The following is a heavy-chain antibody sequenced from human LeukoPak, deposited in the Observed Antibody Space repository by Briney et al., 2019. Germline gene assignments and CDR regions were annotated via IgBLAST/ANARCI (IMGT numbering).Heavy chain of an antibody. CDR2: ISGRGGGT. J-gene: IGHJ5*02. CDR1: GFTFSSYA. V-gene: IGHV3-23*01. Sequence: GGSLRLSCAASGFTFSSYAMSWVRQAPGKGLEWVSGISGRGGGTNYADSVKGRFTVSRDNSMNTLYLQMNSLRAEDTAVYYCVKGSIFGVPNNWFDPWGQGTLVTVSS. D-gene: IGHD3-3*01. CDR3: VKGSIFGVPNNWFDP.